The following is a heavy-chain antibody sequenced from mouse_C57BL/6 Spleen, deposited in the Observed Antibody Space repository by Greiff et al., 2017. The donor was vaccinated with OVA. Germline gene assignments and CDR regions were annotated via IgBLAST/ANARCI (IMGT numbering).Heavy chain of an antibody. CDR1: GYTFTDYY. CDR3: ARDDLYARDY. V-gene: IGHV1-76*01. J-gene: IGHJ4*01. CDR2: IYPGSGNT. Sequence: QVQLQQSGAELVRPGASVKLSCKASGYTFTDYYINWVKQRPGQGLAWIARIYPGSGNTYYNEKFKGKATLTAEKSSSTAYMQLSSLTAEDSAVYFCARDDLYARDYWGQGTSGTVSS.